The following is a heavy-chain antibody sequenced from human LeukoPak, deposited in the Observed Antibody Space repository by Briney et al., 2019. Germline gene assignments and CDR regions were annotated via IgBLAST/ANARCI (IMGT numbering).Heavy chain of an antibody. CDR1: GFTFSSYG. CDR2: IRYDGSNK. V-gene: IGHV3-30*02. D-gene: IGHD6-6*01. Sequence: GGSLRLSCAASGFTFSSYGMHWVRQAPGKGREWVAFIRYDGSNKYYADSVKGRFTISRDNSKNTLYLQMNSLRAEDTAVYYCATLWRIAARREYFDYWGQGTLVTVSS. CDR3: ATLWRIAARREYFDY. J-gene: IGHJ4*02.